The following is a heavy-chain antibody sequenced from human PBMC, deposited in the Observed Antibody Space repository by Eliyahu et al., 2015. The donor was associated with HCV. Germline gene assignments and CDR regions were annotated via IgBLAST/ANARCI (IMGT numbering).Heavy chain of an antibody. Sequence: QVQLQQWGAGLLKPSETLSLTCAVYGGSFSGYYWSWIRQPPGKGLEWIGEINHSGSTNYHPSLKSRVTISVDTSKNQFSLKLSSVTAADTAVYYCSRSYSNFGGGFDYWGQGTLVTVSS. CDR1: GGSFSGYY. J-gene: IGHJ4*02. V-gene: IGHV4-34*01. CDR2: INHSGST. D-gene: IGHD4-11*01. CDR3: SRSYSNFGGGFDY.